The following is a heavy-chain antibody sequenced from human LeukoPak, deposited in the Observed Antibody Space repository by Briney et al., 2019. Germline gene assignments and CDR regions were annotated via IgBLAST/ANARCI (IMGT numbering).Heavy chain of an antibody. J-gene: IGHJ4*02. Sequence: SETLSLTCTVSGASISNYYWTWIRQPAGEGLEWIGRIYSSGNTNYNPSLKSRVTVSLDTSKNQFSLRLSSVTAADTAVYYCARARGGGGSYGHFDYWGQGTLVTVSS. V-gene: IGHV4-4*07. CDR3: ARARGGGGSYGHFDY. D-gene: IGHD2-21*02. CDR2: IYSSGNT. CDR1: GASISNYY.